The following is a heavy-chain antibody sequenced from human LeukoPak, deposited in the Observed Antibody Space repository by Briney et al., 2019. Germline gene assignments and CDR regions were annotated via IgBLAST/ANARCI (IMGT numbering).Heavy chain of an antibody. CDR2: ISYDGSNK. V-gene: IGHV3-30-3*01. J-gene: IGHJ4*02. Sequence: GGSLRLSCAASGFTFSNYAMHWVRQAPGKGLEWVAVISYDGSNKYYADSVKGRSTISRDNSKNTLYLQMNSLRAEDTALYYCARAPRQDSSSWFFNYWGQGTLVTASS. CDR1: GFTFSNYA. D-gene: IGHD6-13*01. CDR3: ARAPRQDSSSWFFNY.